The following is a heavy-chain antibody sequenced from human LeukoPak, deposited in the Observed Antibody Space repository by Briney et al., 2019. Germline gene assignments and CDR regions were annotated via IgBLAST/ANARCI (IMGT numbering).Heavy chain of an antibody. D-gene: IGHD2-2*01. CDR3: ATDSDVVPAAPPDFDY. J-gene: IGHJ4*02. CDR1: GGTFSSYA. V-gene: IGHV1-69*04. CDR2: IIPILGIA. Sequence: GASVKVSCKASGGTFSSYAISWVRQAPGQGLEWMGRIIPILGIANYAQKFQGRVTITADKSTSTAYMELSSLRSEDTAVYYCATDSDVVPAAPPDFDYWGQGTLVTVSS.